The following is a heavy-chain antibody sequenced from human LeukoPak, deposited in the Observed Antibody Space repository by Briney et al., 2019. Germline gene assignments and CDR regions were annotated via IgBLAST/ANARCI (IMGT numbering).Heavy chain of an antibody. J-gene: IGHJ6*03. CDR2: IYYSGST. CDR3: AAGQRGTYSSPLYYYYYYMDV. CDR1: GDSIIGYY. V-gene: IGHV4-59*01. Sequence: SETLSLTCSVSGDSIIGYYWSWIRQPPGKELEWIGYIYYSGSTNYNPSLKSRVTISVDTSKNQFSLKLSSVTAADTAVYYCAAGQRGTYSSPLYYYYYYMDVWGKGTTVTVSS. D-gene: IGHD2-15*01.